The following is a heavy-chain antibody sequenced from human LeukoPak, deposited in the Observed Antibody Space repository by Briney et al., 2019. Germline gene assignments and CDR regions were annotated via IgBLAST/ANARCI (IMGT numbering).Heavy chain of an antibody. J-gene: IGHJ3*02. CDR2: INPNSGGT. Sequence: GASVKVSCKASGYTFTGYYMHWVRQAPGQGLEWMGWINPNSGGTNYAQKLQGRVTMTTDTSTTTAYMELRSLRSDDTAVYYCARVICSGDSCYPPSAVDIWGQGTMVTVST. CDR1: GYTFTGYY. V-gene: IGHV1-2*02. D-gene: IGHD2-15*01. CDR3: ARVICSGDSCYPPSAVDI.